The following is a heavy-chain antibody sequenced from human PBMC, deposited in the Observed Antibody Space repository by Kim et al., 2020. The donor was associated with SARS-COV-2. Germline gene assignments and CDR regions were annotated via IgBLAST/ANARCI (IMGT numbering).Heavy chain of an antibody. CDR2: TYYRSKWYN. CDR1: GDSVSSNSAA. D-gene: IGHD3-10*01. Sequence: SQTLSLTCAISGDSVSSNSAAWNWIRQSPSRGLEWLGRTYYRSKWYNDYAVSVKSRITINPDTSKNQFSLQLNSVTPEDTAVYYCAGGMVRGVPGVLLGYYGMEVWGQGTTVTVSS. V-gene: IGHV6-1*01. CDR3: AGGMVRGVPGVLLGYYGMEV. J-gene: IGHJ6*02.